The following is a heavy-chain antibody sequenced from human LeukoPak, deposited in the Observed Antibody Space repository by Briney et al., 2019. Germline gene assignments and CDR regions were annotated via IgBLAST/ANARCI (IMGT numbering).Heavy chain of an antibody. D-gene: IGHD3-3*01. CDR1: GFTFSSYA. Sequence: PGGSLRLSCAASGFTFSSYAMSWVRQAPGKGLEWVGHIKSKTDGGTTDYAAPLKGRLTISRDDSKNTLYLQMNSLKIEDTAVYYCGVGFWSGSQNFDYWGQGTLVTVSS. CDR3: GVGFWSGSQNFDY. J-gene: IGHJ4*02. CDR2: IKSKTDGGTT. V-gene: IGHV3-15*01.